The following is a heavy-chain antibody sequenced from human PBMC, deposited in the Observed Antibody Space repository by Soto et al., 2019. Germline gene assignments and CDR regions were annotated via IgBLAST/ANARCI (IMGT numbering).Heavy chain of an antibody. Sequence: GGSLRLSCAASGFTFSSYAMSWVRQAPGKGLEWVSAISGSGGSTYYADSVKGRFTISRDNSKNTLYLQMNSLRAEDTAVYYFAKDLPLLGYCSSTSCYSSDYWAQGTLVTVSS. V-gene: IGHV3-23*01. J-gene: IGHJ4*02. CDR1: GFTFSSYA. CDR2: ISGSGGST. CDR3: AKDLPLLGYCSSTSCYSSDY. D-gene: IGHD2-2*01.